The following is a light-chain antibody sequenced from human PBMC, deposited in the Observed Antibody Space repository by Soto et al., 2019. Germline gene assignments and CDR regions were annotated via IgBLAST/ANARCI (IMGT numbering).Light chain of an antibody. CDR3: SSYAVINNVV. V-gene: IGLV2-8*01. J-gene: IGLJ2*01. CDR2: EVS. CDR1: SSDVGGYNY. Sequence: VLTQPPSASGSPGQSVTISCTGTSSDVGGYNYVSWYQQHPGKAPKLMIYEVSKRPSGVPDRFSSSKSGNTASLTVSGLQAEDLADYYCSSYAVINNVVFGGAT.